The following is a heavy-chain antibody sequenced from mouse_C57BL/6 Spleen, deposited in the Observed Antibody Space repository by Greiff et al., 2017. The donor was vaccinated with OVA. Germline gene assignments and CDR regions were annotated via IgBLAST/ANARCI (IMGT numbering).Heavy chain of an antibody. CDR1: GYTFTSYW. CDR2: INPSNGGT. Sequence: QVQLQQPGTDLVKPGASVKLSCKASGYTFTSYWMHWVKQRPGQGLEWIGNINPSNGGTNYNEKFKSKATLTVDKSSSTAYMQLSSLTSEDSAVYYCARSEYYSRPFAYWGQGTLVTVSA. J-gene: IGHJ3*01. V-gene: IGHV1-53*01. D-gene: IGHD1-1*01. CDR3: ARSEYYSRPFAY.